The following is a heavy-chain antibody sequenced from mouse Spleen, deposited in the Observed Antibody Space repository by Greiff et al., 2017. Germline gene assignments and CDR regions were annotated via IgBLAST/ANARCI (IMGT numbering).Heavy chain of an antibody. J-gene: IGHJ4*01. CDR1: GYAFSSYW. CDR3: ARSIYYGTYYYAMDY. D-gene: IGHD2-1*01. V-gene: IGHV1-80*01. CDR2: IYPGDGDT. Sequence: QVQLKESGAELVKPGASVKISCKASGYAFSSYWMNWVKQRPGKGLEWIGQIYPGDGDTNYNGKFKGKATLTADKSSSTAYMQLSSLTSEDSAVYFCARSIYYGTYYYAMDYWGQGTSVTVSS.